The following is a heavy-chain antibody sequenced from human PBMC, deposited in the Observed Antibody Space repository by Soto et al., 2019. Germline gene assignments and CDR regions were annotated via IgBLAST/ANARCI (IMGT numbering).Heavy chain of an antibody. V-gene: IGHV2-26*01. D-gene: IGHD3-16*01. CDR1: GLSITDSEMG. J-gene: IGHJ5*02. CDR3: ARRHLAVAVSPWFDP. Sequence: QVTLKESGPVLVKPTETLTLRCTVSGLSITDSEMGVSWIRQPPGKALEWLAHIDSSGEKSYRTFLKSRLTISKDTSKSQIVLIMTNMDPADTATYYCARRHLAVAVSPWFDPWGQGILVNVSS. CDR2: IDSSGEK.